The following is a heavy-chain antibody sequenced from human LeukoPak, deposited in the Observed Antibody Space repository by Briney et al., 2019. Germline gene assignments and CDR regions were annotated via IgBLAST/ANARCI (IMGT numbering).Heavy chain of an antibody. Sequence: GSLRLSCAASGFTFSSYSMNWVRQPPGKGLEWIGEINHSGSTNYNPSLKSRVTISVDTSKNQFSLKLSSVTAADTAVYYCARAKSKTGYSYGLYYYGMDVWGQGTTVTVSS. D-gene: IGHD5-18*01. CDR3: ARAKSKTGYSYGLYYYGMDV. CDR2: INHSGST. J-gene: IGHJ6*02. V-gene: IGHV4-34*01. CDR1: GFTFSSYS.